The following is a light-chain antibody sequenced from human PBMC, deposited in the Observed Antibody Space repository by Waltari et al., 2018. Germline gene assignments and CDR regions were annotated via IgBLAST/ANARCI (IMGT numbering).Light chain of an antibody. CDR1: GEYSAYA. Sequence: QLVLTQSPSASASLGASAKLTCTLTGEYSAYAIAWHQQQPEKGPRYLMNVNSDGSHDKADVIPERFSGSSAGAERYLIISRLQSDDEADYFCQTWGMNIQVFGGGTRLTVL. V-gene: IGLV4-69*01. J-gene: IGLJ3*02. CDR3: QTWGMNIQV. CDR2: VNSDGSH.